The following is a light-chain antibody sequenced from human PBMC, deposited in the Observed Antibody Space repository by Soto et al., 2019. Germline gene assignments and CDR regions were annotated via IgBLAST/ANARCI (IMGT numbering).Light chain of an antibody. Sequence: EIVMTQSPATLSVSPGERATLSCRASQSVSSNLAWYQQKPGQAPRLLIYGASTRATGIPARFSGSGSGTEFTLTISSLQSEDFAVYYCKKYNNWPWKFGQGTKVEIK. CDR2: GAS. V-gene: IGKV3-15*01. J-gene: IGKJ1*01. CDR1: QSVSSN. CDR3: KKYNNWPWK.